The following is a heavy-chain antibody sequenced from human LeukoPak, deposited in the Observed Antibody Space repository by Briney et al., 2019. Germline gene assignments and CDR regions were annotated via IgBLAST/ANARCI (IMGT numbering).Heavy chain of an antibody. CDR3: ARVSGGGAFDI. CDR1: GFTFSSYA. CDR2: ISYDGSNK. J-gene: IGHJ3*02. Sequence: SGRSLRPSCAASGFTFSSYAMHWVRQAPGKGLEWVAVISYDGSNKYYADSVKGRFTISRDNSKNTLFLQMNSLRAEDTAVYYCARVSGGGAFDIWGQGTMVTVSS. D-gene: IGHD6-19*01. V-gene: IGHV3-30*04.